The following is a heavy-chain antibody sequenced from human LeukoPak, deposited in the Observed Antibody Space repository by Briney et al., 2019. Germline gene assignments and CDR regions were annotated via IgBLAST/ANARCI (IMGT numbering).Heavy chain of an antibody. D-gene: IGHD6-19*01. CDR1: GGTFSSYA. Sequence: SVKVSCKASGGTFSSYAISWARQAPGQGLEWMGGIIPIFGTANYAQKFQGRVTITADESTSTAYMELSSLRSEDTAVYYCARGRSLEAVAQVWGRGTTVTVSS. J-gene: IGHJ6*04. CDR2: IIPIFGTA. V-gene: IGHV1-69*13. CDR3: ARGRSLEAVAQV.